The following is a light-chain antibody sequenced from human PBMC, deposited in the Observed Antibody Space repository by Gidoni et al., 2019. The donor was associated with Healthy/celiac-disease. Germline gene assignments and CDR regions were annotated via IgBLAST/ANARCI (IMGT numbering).Light chain of an antibody. CDR2: AAT. CDR1: QGISSY. Sequence: DIQLTQSQSFLSASVGDRVTITCRASQGISSYLAWYQQKPGKAPKLLIYAATTLQSGVPSRFSGSGSGTEFTLTISSLQPEDFATYYCQQLNSYPVLTFGGGTKVEIK. CDR3: QQLNSYPVLT. V-gene: IGKV1-9*01. J-gene: IGKJ4*01.